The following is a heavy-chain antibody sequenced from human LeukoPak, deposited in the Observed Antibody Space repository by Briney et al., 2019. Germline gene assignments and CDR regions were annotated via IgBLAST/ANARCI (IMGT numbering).Heavy chain of an antibody. Sequence: QTGGSLRLSCAASGFTFSSYAMSWVRQAPGKGLEWVSAISGSGGSTYYADSVKGRFTISRDNSKNTLYLQMNSLRAEDTAVYYCAKVMGWGAVAGMDYWGQGTLVTVSS. D-gene: IGHD6-19*01. CDR1: GFTFSSYA. CDR2: ISGSGGST. J-gene: IGHJ4*02. CDR3: AKVMGWGAVAGMDY. V-gene: IGHV3-23*01.